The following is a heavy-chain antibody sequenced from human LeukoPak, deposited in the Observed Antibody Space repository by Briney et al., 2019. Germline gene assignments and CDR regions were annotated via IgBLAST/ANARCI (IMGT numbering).Heavy chain of an antibody. CDR2: INPDSGAT. CDR1: GYIFTGYY. V-gene: IGHV1-2*02. Sequence: ASVKVSCKASGYIFTGYYIHWVRQAPGQGLEWMGWINPDSGATNSVQKFQGRVTMTRDTSITTVYMDLSRLTSDDTAVYYCARRWDGSGPAAFDYWGQGTLVTVSS. CDR3: ARRWDGSGPAAFDY. J-gene: IGHJ4*02. D-gene: IGHD6-19*01.